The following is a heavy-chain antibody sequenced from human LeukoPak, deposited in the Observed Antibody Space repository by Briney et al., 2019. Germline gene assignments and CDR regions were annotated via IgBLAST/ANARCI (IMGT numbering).Heavy chain of an antibody. V-gene: IGHV4-59*02. CDR1: GGSVSGYY. CDR2: VYYSGST. CDR3: ARIHRYCSGGACYVPDN. Sequence: SETLSLTCVVSGGSVSGYYWGWIRQPPGRGLEWIGYVYYSGSTNYNPSFKSRITISVDTSRNQFSLQLSSVTAADTAVYYCARIHRYCSGGACYVPDNWGQGTLVAVSS. J-gene: IGHJ4*02. D-gene: IGHD2-15*01.